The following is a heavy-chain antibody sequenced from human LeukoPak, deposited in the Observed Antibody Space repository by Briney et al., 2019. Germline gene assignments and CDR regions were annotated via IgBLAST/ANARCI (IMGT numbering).Heavy chain of an antibody. J-gene: IGHJ3*02. CDR1: GYTFTTYG. D-gene: IGHD5-18*01. Sequence: ASVKVSCKASGYTFTTYGISWVRQAPGQGLEWMGWITTYNGKTDYAEKLQDRVTMTIDTSTSTAYMELRSLRSDDTAVYYCARGRIHSWSDAFDIWGQGTTVTVSS. V-gene: IGHV1-18*01. CDR3: ARGRIHSWSDAFDI. CDR2: ITTYNGKT.